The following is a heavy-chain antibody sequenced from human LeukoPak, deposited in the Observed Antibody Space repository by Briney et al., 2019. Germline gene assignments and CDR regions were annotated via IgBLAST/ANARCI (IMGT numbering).Heavy chain of an antibody. CDR1: GGSISSYY. V-gene: IGHV4-4*07. CDR2: IYTSGST. D-gene: IGHD6-19*01. J-gene: IGHJ3*02. Sequence: SETLSLTCTVSGGSISSYYWSWIRQPAGKGLEWIGRIYTSGSTNYNPSLTSRVTMSVDTSKNQFSLKLDSVTEIDTAMYYCARNQAVAANRGAFDIWGQGTMVTVSS. CDR3: ARNQAVAANRGAFDI.